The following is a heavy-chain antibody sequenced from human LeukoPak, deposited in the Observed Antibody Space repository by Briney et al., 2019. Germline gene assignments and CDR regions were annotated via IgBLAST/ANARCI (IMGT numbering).Heavy chain of an antibody. CDR2: ISGSGGST. CDR3: AKAPEPIVGATPGAFDI. V-gene: IGHV3-23*01. D-gene: IGHD1-26*01. Sequence: GGSLRLSCAASGFTFSSYAMSWVRQAPGKGLEWVSAISGSGGSTYYADSVKGRFTISRDNSKNTLNLQMNSLRAEDTAVYYCAKAPEPIVGATPGAFDIWGQGTMVTVSS. CDR1: GFTFSSYA. J-gene: IGHJ3*02.